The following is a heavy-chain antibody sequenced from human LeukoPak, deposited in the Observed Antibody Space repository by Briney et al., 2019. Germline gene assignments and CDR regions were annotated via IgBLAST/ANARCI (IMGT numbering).Heavy chain of an antibody. J-gene: IGHJ4*02. CDR2: ISGSGGST. CDR3: AKGPYQLPLDY. D-gene: IGHD2-2*01. V-gene: IGHV3-23*01. CDR1: GFIFSSYA. Sequence: GGSLRLSCAVSGFIFSSYAMSWVRQAPGKGLEWISAISGSGGSTYYADSVKGRFTISRDNFKNTLYLQMNSLRAEDTAVYYCAKGPYQLPLDYWGQGTLVTVSS.